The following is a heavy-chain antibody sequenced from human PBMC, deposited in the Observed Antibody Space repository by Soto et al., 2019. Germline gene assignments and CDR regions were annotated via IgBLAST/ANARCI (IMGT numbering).Heavy chain of an antibody. CDR2: INPSGGSP. CDR1: GYTFTSYY. V-gene: IGHV1-46*01. Sequence: QVQLVQSGAEVKKPGASVKISCKASGYTFTSYYMHWVRQAPGQALEWMGIINPSGGSPNYAQQLQGRVAMTRDTSTSTVYMELNSLRSEDTAVYYCARPPYPGCINAVCYPLDYWGQGTLVTVSS. J-gene: IGHJ4*02. D-gene: IGHD2-8*01. CDR3: ARPPYPGCINAVCYPLDY.